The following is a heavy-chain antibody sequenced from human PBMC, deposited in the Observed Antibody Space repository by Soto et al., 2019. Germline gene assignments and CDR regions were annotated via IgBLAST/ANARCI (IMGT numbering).Heavy chain of an antibody. D-gene: IGHD3-22*01. CDR2: TYYRSKWYN. CDR1: GDSVSSNTAA. J-gene: IGHJ3*01. V-gene: IGHV6-1*01. CDR3: ARISHESSPS. Sequence: SQTLSLTCAISGDSVSSNTAAWNWIRQSPSRGLEWLGGTYYRSKWYNDYAVSVKSRITINPGTSKNQFSLHLNSVTPEDTAVYYCARISHESSPSGGQGTMVTVSS.